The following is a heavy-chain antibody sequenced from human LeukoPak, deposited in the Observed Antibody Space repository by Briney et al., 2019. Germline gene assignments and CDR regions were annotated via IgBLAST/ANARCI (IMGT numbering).Heavy chain of an antibody. V-gene: IGHV3-7*01. J-gene: IGHJ3*02. Sequence: PGGSLRLSCAASGFTFSSYWMSWVRQAPGKWLEWVANIKQDGSEKYYVDSVKCRFTISRDNAKNSLYLHMNCLRAEDTAVYYCARFFPWDAGDGFGIWGQGIMVTVSS. D-gene: IGHD1-26*01. CDR2: IKQDGSEK. CDR1: GFTFSSYW. CDR3: ARFFPWDAGDGFGI.